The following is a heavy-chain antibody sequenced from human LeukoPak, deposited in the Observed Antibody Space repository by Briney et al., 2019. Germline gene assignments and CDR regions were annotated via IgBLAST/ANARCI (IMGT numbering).Heavy chain of an antibody. CDR1: GYSFIAYY. CDR2: INPNSGGT. V-gene: IGHV1-2*02. CDR3: ARLSKVGAATR. Sequence: ASVKVSCKASGYSFIAYYIHWLRQAPGQGLEWMGWINPNSGGTLYAQNFQGRVTMTRDTSINTAYMELSRLISADTAVYYCARLSKVGAATRWGLGTLVTVSS. J-gene: IGHJ4*02. D-gene: IGHD2-15*01.